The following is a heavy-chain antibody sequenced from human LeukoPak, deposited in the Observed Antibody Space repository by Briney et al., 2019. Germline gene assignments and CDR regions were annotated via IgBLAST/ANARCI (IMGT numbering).Heavy chain of an antibody. Sequence: PSETLSVTCTVSGGSISSYYWSWIRQPPGKGLEWIGYIYTSGSTNYNPSLKSRVTISVDTSKNQFSLKLSSVTAADTAVYYCARQRYNWFDPWGQGTLVTVSS. CDR1: GGSISSYY. CDR2: IYTSGST. J-gene: IGHJ5*02. CDR3: ARQRYNWFDP. V-gene: IGHV4-4*09. D-gene: IGHD2-2*01.